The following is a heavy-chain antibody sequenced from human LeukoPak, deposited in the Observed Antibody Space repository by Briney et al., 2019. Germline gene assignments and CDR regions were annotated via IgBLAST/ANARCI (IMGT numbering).Heavy chain of an antibody. D-gene: IGHD2-15*01. CDR3: ARDLDIVVVVAAKGDNNWFDP. V-gene: IGHV1-69*05. CDR2: IIPIFGTA. J-gene: IGHJ5*02. Sequence: GASVKVSCKASGGTFSSYAISWVRQAPGQGLEWMGGIIPIFGTANYAQKFQGRVTITTDESTSTAYMELSSLRSEDTAVYYCARDLDIVVVVAAKGDNNWFDPWGQGTLVTVSS. CDR1: GGTFSSYA.